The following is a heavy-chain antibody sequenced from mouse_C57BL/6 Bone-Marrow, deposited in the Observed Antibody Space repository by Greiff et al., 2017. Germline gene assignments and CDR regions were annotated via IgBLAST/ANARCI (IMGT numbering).Heavy chain of an antibody. Sequence: EVKLQESGPGLVKPSQSLSLTCSVTGYSITSGYYWNWIRQFPGNKLEWMGYISYDGSNNYNPSLKNRIFITRDTSKNQFFLKLNSVTTEDTATYYGARGPREDYWGQGTPLTVSS. V-gene: IGHV3-6*01. J-gene: IGHJ2*01. CDR3: ARGPREDY. CDR2: ISYDGSN. CDR1: GYSITSGYY.